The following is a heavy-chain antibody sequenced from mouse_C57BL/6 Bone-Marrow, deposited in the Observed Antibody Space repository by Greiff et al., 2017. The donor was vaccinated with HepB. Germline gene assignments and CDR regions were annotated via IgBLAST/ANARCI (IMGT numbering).Heavy chain of an antibody. D-gene: IGHD1-1*01. CDR1: GFTFSDYY. CDR2: INYDGSST. Sequence: EVKLMESEGGLVQPGSSMKLSCTASGFTFSDYYMAWVRQVPEKGLEWVANINYDGSSTYYLDSLKSRFIISRDNAKNILYLQMSSLKSEDTATYYCAREPYGSIYFDYWGQGTTLTVSS. V-gene: IGHV5-16*01. J-gene: IGHJ2*01. CDR3: AREPYGSIYFDY.